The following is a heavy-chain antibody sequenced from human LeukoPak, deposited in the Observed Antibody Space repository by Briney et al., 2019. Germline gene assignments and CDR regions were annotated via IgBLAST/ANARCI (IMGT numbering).Heavy chain of an antibody. CDR2: IYPGNSDT. CDR1: GYSFINYW. D-gene: IGHD4-17*01. V-gene: IGHV5-51*01. Sequence: GESLKISCKGSGYSFINYWIGWVRQMPGKGLEWMGIIYPGNSDTRYSPSFQGQVTISADKSITTAYLQWRSLKASDTAMYYCARWGTVTRFVVDYWGQGTLVTVSS. CDR3: ARWGTVTRFVVDY. J-gene: IGHJ4*02.